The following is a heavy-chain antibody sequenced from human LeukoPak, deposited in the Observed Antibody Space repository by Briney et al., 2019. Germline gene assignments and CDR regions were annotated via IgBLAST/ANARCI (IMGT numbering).Heavy chain of an antibody. D-gene: IGHD6-6*01. J-gene: IGHJ5*02. Sequence: PSETLSLTCTVSGGSISSYYWSWIRQPPGKGLEWIGYIYYSGSTKYNPSLKSRVTISADTSRNQFSLKLTSVTAADTAVYYCARMNDYSSSFDPWGQGTLVTVSS. CDR2: IYYSGST. CDR3: ARMNDYSSSFDP. V-gene: IGHV4-59*08. CDR1: GGSISSYY.